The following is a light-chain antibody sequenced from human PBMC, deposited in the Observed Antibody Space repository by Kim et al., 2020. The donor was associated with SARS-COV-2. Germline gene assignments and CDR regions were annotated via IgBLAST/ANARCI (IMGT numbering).Light chain of an antibody. V-gene: IGKV1-33*01. CDR3: QQYDYLPPIT. J-gene: IGKJ3*01. CDR1: QDISNY. CDR2: DAS. Sequence: DIQMTQSPSSLSATVGDRVTITCQASQDISNYLNWYQQKPGKAPKLLIYDASNLETGVPSRFSGSGSGTDFTFTISSLQPEDIATYYCQQYDYLPPITFGPGTKVDIK.